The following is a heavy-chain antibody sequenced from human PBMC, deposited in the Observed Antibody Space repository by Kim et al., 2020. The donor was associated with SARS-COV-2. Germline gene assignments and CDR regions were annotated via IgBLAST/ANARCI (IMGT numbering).Heavy chain of an antibody. V-gene: IGHV3-9*01. CDR1: GFTFGDYG. CDR2: ISWNSGSI. J-gene: IGHJ3*02. Sequence: GGSLRLSCAASGFTFGDYGMHWVRQAPGXGXEWVSGISWNSGSIGYADSVKGRFTISRDNAKNSLYLQMNSXRAEDTAVYXCAKDDAFDIWGQGTMVSDS. CDR3: AKDDAFDI.